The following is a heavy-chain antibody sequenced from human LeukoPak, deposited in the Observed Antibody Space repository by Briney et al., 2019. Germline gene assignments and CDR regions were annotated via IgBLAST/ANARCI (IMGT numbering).Heavy chain of an antibody. Sequence: GGSLRLSCAGSGFTFSSYSMSWVRQAPGKGLEWVSYISSGSSYIYYADSVKGRFTISRDNAKNSLYLEMNSLRAEDTAVFYCAKGWETSGYYNGFDCWGQGTLVTVSS. CDR1: GFTFSSYS. D-gene: IGHD3-3*01. CDR2: ISSGSSYI. V-gene: IGHV3-21*04. J-gene: IGHJ4*02. CDR3: AKGWETSGYYNGFDC.